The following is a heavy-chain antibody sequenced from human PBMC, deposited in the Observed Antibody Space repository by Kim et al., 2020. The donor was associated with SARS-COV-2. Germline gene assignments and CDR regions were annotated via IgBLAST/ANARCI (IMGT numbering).Heavy chain of an antibody. V-gene: IGHV4-31*02. J-gene: IGHJ6*02. CDR3: ARSYCSGGSCYSEAPLDV. Sequence: KGRVTISVDTSKNQFSLKLSSVTAADTAVYYCARSYCSGGSCYSEAPLDVWGQGTTVTVSS. D-gene: IGHD2-15*01.